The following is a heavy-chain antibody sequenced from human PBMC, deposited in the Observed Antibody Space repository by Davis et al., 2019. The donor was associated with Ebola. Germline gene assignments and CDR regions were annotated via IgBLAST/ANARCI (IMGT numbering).Heavy chain of an antibody. CDR1: GDNVSVYTYG. Sequence: PSETLSLTCAISGDNVSVYTYGWNWIRQSPSRGLEWLGRTYYNSKWYHDYAVSVKSRISINADTSKNQFSLQLNSVTPEDTALYYCARGWLRGGMDVWGEGTTVTV. CDR2: TYYNSKWYH. J-gene: IGHJ6*02. CDR3: ARGWLRGGMDV. V-gene: IGHV6-1*01. D-gene: IGHD5-18*01.